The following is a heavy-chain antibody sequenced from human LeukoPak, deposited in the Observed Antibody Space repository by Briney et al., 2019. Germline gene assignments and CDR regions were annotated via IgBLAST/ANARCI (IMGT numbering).Heavy chain of an antibody. V-gene: IGHV4-34*01. CDR2: INHSGST. CDR3: ARHPFPKYCTNGVCCRNYYGSGSYYSPLDY. CDR1: GGSFSGYY. J-gene: IGHJ4*02. D-gene: IGHD3-10*01. Sequence: SETLSLTCAVYGGSFSGYYWSWIRQPPGKGLEWIGEINHSGSTNYNPSLKSRVTISVDTSKNQFSLKLSSVTAADTAVYYCARHPFPKYCTNGVCCRNYYGSGSYYSPLDYWGQGTLVTVSS.